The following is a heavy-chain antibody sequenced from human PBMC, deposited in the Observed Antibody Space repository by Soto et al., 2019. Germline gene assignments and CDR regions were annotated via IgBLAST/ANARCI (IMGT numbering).Heavy chain of an antibody. V-gene: IGHV1-69*13. CDR3: ARGTIFGPDHAPIYYYYGMDV. CDR2: IIPIFGTA. J-gene: IGHJ6*02. CDR1: GGTFSSYG. D-gene: IGHD3-3*01. Sequence: TGKVSCKASGGTFSSYGISWVRQAPGQGLEWMGGIIPIFGTANYAQKFQGRVTIIADESTSTAYMELSSLRSEDTAVYYCARGTIFGPDHAPIYYYYGMDVWGQGTTVTVSS.